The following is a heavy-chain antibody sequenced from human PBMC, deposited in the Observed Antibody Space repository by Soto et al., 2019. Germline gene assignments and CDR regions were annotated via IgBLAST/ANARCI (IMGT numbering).Heavy chain of an antibody. Sequence: SSETLSLTCAVSGYSISSSYCWSWVRQPPGKGLEWIGEIYHSGTTYYNPSLNSRVTISVDKSRNQFSLKLTSVTAADTAVYYFERVAAGSYKGIDYWGQGTLVTVSS. CDR2: IYHSGTT. CDR3: ERVAAGSYKGIDY. V-gene: IGHV4-4*02. CDR1: GYSISSSYC. D-gene: IGHD1-1*01. J-gene: IGHJ4*02.